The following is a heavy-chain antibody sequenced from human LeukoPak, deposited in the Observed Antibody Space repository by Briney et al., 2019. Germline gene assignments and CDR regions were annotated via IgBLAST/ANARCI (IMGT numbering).Heavy chain of an antibody. V-gene: IGHV1-2*02. CDR1: GYTFTGYH. Sequence: ASVKVSCKASGYTFTGYHMHWVRQAPGQGLEWMGWINPNSGGTNYAQKFQGRVTMTRDTSISTAYMELSRLRSDDTAVYYCARGIVVVVAAINWFDPWGQGTLVTVSS. D-gene: IGHD2-15*01. CDR2: INPNSGGT. CDR3: ARGIVVVVAAINWFDP. J-gene: IGHJ5*02.